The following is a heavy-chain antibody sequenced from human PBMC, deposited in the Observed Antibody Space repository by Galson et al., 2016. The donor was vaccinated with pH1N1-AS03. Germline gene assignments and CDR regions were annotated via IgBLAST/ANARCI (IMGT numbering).Heavy chain of an antibody. CDR3: ARDLKWGFGGGLTYGMDV. J-gene: IGHJ6*02. CDR1: GFTFRIHE. V-gene: IGHV3-48*03. D-gene: IGHD5-12*01. Sequence: SLRLSCAAFGFTFRIHEMNWVRQAPGKGLEWVAYISDSGGARYHADSAKGRFTISRDNDRKSLYLQMNSLRVEDTAIYYCARDLKWGFGGGLTYGMDVWGQGT. CDR2: ISDSGGAR.